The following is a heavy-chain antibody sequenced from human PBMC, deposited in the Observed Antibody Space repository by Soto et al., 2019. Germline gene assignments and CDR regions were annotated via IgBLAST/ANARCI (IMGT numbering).Heavy chain of an antibody. V-gene: IGHV4-38-2*01. CDR3: ATYRKFFQI. CDR1: GXSVSSGEY. Sequence: XTLSLPCAVSGXSVSSGEYGGWIRQPPGKGLEWIGSIYHSGSTYYNPSLKSRVTISVDRSKNHFFLNLTSVTDADTAVYYCATYRKFFQIWGQGTKVPVSS. CDR2: IYHSGST. J-gene: IGHJ3*02.